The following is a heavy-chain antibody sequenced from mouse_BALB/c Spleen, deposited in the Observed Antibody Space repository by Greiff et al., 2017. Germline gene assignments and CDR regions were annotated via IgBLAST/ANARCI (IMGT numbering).Heavy chain of an antibody. CDR3: ARSLYGTLYWYFDV. J-gene: IGHJ1*01. V-gene: IGHV1-12*01. D-gene: IGHD2-1*01. Sequence: QVQLQQPGAELVKPGASVKMSCKASGYTFTSYNMHWVKQTPGQGLEWIGAIYPGNGDTSYNQKFKGKATLTADKSSSTAYMQLSSLTSEDSAVYYCARSLYGTLYWYFDVWGAGTTVTVSS. CDR2: IYPGNGDT. CDR1: GYTFTSYN.